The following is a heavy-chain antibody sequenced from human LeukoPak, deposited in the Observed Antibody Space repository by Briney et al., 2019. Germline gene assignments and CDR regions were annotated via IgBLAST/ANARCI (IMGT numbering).Heavy chain of an antibody. CDR3: ARMMSNSGWFVADY. J-gene: IGHJ4*02. V-gene: IGHV4-59*01. D-gene: IGHD6-19*01. Sequence: KASETLSLTCTVSGDSISSYYWSWIRQPPGEGLEWIGYIYYSGSTNSNPSLKSRVTMSIDTSKNQFSLKLSSVTAADAAVYYCARMMSNSGWFVADYWGRGTLVTVSS. CDR1: GDSISSYY. CDR2: IYYSGST.